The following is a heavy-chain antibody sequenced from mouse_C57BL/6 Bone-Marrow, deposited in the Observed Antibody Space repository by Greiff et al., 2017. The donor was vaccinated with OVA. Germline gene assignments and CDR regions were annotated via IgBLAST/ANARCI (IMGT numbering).Heavy chain of an antibody. V-gene: IGHV1-55*01. CDR2: IYPGSGST. CDR3: ARSGGSSRGFAY. Sequence: QVQLQQPGAELVKPGASVKMSCKASGYTFTSYWITWVKQRPGQGLEWIGDIYPGSGSTNYTEKFKSKATLTVDTSSSTAYMQLSSLTSEDSPVFYCARSGGSSRGFAYWGQGTLVTVAA. J-gene: IGHJ3*01. CDR1: GYTFTSYW. D-gene: IGHD1-1*01.